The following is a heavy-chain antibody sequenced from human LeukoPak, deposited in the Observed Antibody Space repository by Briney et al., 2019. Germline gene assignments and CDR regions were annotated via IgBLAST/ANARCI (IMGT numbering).Heavy chain of an antibody. CDR3: ARGPTRYYFDY. J-gene: IGHJ4*02. Sequence: SQTLSLTCTVSGGSISSGDYYRSWIRQPPGKGLEWIGYIYYSGSTYYNPSLKSRVTISVDTSKNQFSLKLSSVTAADTAIYYCARGPTRYYFDYWGQGTLVTVSS. CDR1: GGSISSGDYY. V-gene: IGHV4-30-4*01. CDR2: IYYSGST.